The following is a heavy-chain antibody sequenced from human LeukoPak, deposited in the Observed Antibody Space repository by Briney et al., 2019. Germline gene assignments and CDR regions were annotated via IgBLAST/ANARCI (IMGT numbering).Heavy chain of an antibody. V-gene: IGHV3-30*01. D-gene: IGHD2-2*03. Sequence: GGSLRLSCAASGFTFSSYAMHWVRQAPGKGLEWVAVISYDGSNKYYADSVKGRFTISRDNSKNTLYLQMNSLRAEDTAVYYCARGLIGYCSSTSCHRSGNSRDYWGRGTLVTVSS. J-gene: IGHJ4*02. CDR3: ARGLIGYCSSTSCHRSGNSRDY. CDR1: GFTFSSYA. CDR2: ISYDGSNK.